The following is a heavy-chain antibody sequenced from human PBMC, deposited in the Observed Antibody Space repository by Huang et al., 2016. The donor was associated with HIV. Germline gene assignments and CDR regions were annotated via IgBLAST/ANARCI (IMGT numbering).Heavy chain of an antibody. D-gene: IGHD3-10*01. CDR1: GGSIRSANYY. CDR3: ARLPGSITMIRGVITDPY. CDR2: IYYSGST. V-gene: IGHV4-39*01. J-gene: IGHJ4*02. Sequence: QLQLQESGPGLVKPSETLSLTCTVSGGSIRSANYYWGWIRQPPGKGLEWIGSIYYSGSTSYNPSLKSRVTITVDTSKNQFSLKMRSVTAADTAVYYCARLPGSITMIRGVITDPYWGQGTLVTVSS.